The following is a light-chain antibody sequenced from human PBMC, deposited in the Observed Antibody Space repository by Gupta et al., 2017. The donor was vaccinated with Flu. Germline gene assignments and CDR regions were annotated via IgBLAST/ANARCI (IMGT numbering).Light chain of an antibody. Sequence: GDRVTITCRARQSISSWLAWYQQKPGKAPKLLIYKASSLESGVPSRFSGSGSGTEFTLTISSLQPDDFATYYCQQYNSYSLWTFGQGTKVEIK. CDR3: QQYNSYSLWT. V-gene: IGKV1-5*03. CDR2: KAS. CDR1: QSISSW. J-gene: IGKJ1*01.